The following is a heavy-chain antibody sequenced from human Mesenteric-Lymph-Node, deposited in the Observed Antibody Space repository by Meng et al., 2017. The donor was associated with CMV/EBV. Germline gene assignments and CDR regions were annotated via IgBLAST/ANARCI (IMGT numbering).Heavy chain of an antibody. V-gene: IGHV4-34*01. CDR3: ARGPNSSGSAGDY. D-gene: IGHD6-19*01. CDR2: INHSGST. CDR1: GGSFSGYN. J-gene: IGHJ4*02. Sequence: SETLSLTCAVYGGSFSGYNWTWIRQPPGKGLEWIGEINHSGSTNYNPSLKSRVTISIDTSKNQFSLKLSSVTAAGTAVYYCARGPNSSGSAGDYWGQGTLVTVSS.